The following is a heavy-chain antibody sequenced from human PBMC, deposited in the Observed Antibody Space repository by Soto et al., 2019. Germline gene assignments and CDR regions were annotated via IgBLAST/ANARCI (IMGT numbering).Heavy chain of an antibody. J-gene: IGHJ3*02. Sequence: QVQLVESGGGVVQPGTSLRISCAASGSAFRSYGIHWVRQAPGKGLEWVAVISYDGTTKYYAESVKGRFTVSRDNSKNTLYLQMNSLRPDDTAVYYCAKDTIRYPGITATAFDSWGQGTMVTVSS. CDR2: ISYDGTTK. D-gene: IGHD6-25*01. CDR1: GSAFRSYG. V-gene: IGHV3-30*18. CDR3: AKDTIRYPGITATAFDS.